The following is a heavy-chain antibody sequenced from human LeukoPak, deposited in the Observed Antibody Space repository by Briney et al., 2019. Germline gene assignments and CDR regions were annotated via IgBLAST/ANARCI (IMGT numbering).Heavy chain of an antibody. CDR1: GFIVSSNY. V-gene: IGHV3-53*01. CDR3: ACGSTHLYYYYMDV. CDR2: IYSGGST. J-gene: IGHJ6*03. Sequence: GGSLRLSCAASGFIVSSNYMSWVRQAPGKGLEGVSVIYSGGSTYYADSVKGRFTISRDNSKNTLYLQMNSLRAEDTAVYYCACGSTHLYYYYMDVWGKGTTVTVSS. D-gene: IGHD2-2*01.